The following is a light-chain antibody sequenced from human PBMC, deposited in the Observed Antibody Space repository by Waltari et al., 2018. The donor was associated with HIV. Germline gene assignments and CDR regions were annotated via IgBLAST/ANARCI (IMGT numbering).Light chain of an antibody. Sequence: QSVLTQPPSVSGAPGQRVTISCTGNTSNIGDGYAVHWYQQLPGTAPKLLIYGNTNRPSGVPDRFSGSTSGTSASLAITGLQADDEADFYCQSYDSSLSGVIFGGGTKLTVL. J-gene: IGLJ2*01. V-gene: IGLV1-40*01. CDR2: GNT. CDR3: QSYDSSLSGVI. CDR1: TSNIGDGYA.